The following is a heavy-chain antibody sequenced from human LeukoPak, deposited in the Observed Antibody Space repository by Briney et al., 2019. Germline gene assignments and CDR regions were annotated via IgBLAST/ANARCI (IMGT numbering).Heavy chain of an antibody. CDR3: ARDPGVTMVRGVIYYFDY. CDR2: IWYGGTNK. V-gene: IGHV3-33*01. Sequence: PGGSLRLSCSASRLTFSSYGMQRLPHAPGKGLEGMAVIWYGGTNKYYADSVKGRFTISRDNSKNTLYLQMNSLRAEDTAVYYCARDPGVTMVRGVIYYFDYWGQGTLVTVSS. J-gene: IGHJ4*02. D-gene: IGHD3-10*01. CDR1: RLTFSSYG.